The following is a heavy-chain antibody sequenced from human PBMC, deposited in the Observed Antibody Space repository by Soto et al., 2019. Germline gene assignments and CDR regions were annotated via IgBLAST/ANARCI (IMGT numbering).Heavy chain of an antibody. Sequence: GGSLRLSCAASGFTFSSYGMHWVRQAPGKGLEWVAVISYDGSNKYYADSVKGRFTISRDNSKNTLYLQMNSLRAEDTAVYYCAKDGAHMVRGVNDYYYGMDVWGQGTTVTVSS. CDR1: GFTFSSYG. CDR2: ISYDGSNK. D-gene: IGHD3-10*01. V-gene: IGHV3-30*18. J-gene: IGHJ6*02. CDR3: AKDGAHMVRGVNDYYYGMDV.